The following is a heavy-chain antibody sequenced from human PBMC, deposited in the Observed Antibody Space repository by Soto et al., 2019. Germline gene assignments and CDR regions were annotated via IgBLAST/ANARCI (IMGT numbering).Heavy chain of an antibody. CDR3: ARAGIAVAYDAFDI. CDR1: GYTFTGYY. D-gene: IGHD6-19*01. J-gene: IGHJ3*02. CDR2: INPNSGGT. Sequence: ASVKVSCKASGYTFTGYYMHWVRQAPGQGLEWMGWINPNSGGTNYAQKFQGWVTMTRDTSISTAYMELSSLRSEDTAVYYCARAGIAVAYDAFDIWGQGTMVTVSS. V-gene: IGHV1-2*04.